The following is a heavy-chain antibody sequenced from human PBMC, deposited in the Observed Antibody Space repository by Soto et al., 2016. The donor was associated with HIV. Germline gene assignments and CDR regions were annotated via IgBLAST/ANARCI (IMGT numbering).Heavy chain of an antibody. J-gene: IGHJ6*03. CDR2: VFYSGST. CDR1: GDSISGYY. Sequence: QVQLQESGPGLVKPSETLSLTCTVSGDSISGYYWSWIRQLPGKGLGWIGYVFYSGSTKYNPSLKSRVTISVDTSKNQFSLKLSSVTAADTAVYYCARSYGDFVGYYYYYYMDVWGNGTTVTVSS. CDR3: ARSYGDFVGYYYYYYMDV. D-gene: IGHD4-17*01. V-gene: IGHV4-59*01.